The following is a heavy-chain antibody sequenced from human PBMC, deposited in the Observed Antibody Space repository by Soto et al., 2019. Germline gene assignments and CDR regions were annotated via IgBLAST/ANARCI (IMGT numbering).Heavy chain of an antibody. J-gene: IGHJ3*02. CDR2: ISFDGNTQ. V-gene: IGHV3-30*04. D-gene: IGHD2-21*02. CDR3: AKVGVVTSINDGFDT. CDR1: GFTFSDYA. Sequence: QVQLVESGGGVVQPGRSLRLSCAASGFTFSDYAMHWVRQAPGRGLEWVAAISFDGNTQFYADSVKGRFTISRDDSKNPLYLQMNSLRAADTALFFCAKVGVVTSINDGFDTWGQGTMVTVSS.